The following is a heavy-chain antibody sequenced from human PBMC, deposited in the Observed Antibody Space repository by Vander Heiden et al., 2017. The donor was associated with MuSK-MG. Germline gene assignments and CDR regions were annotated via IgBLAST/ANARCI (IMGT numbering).Heavy chain of an antibody. D-gene: IGHD2-15*01. CDR1: GGSFSGYY. Sequence: QVQLQQWGAGLLKPSETLSLTCAVYGGSFSGYYWSWIRQPPGKGLEWIGEINHRGSTNYNPSLKSRVTISVDTSKNQFSLKLSSVTAADTAVYYCARGLIVVVVAYYFDYWGQGTLVTVSS. J-gene: IGHJ4*02. CDR2: INHRGST. CDR3: ARGLIVVVVAYYFDY. V-gene: IGHV4-34*01.